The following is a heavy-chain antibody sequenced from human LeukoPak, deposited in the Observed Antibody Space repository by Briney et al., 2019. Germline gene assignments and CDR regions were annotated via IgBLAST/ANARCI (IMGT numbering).Heavy chain of an antibody. D-gene: IGHD5-24*01. CDR2: MNQDGSEI. V-gene: IGHV3-7*01. J-gene: IGHJ4*02. Sequence: GGSLRLSCVGSGFTFSRYWLNWVRQAPGKGLEWVANMNQDGSEIYYLDSVKGRFTISRDNAKNSVYLQMNGLKAEDTAVYYCARDGDGYNFDFWGQGALVTVSS. CDR3: ARDGDGYNFDF. CDR1: GFTFSRYW.